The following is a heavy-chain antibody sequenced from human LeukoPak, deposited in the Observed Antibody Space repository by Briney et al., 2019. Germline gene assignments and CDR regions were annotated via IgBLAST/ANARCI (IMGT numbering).Heavy chain of an antibody. CDR1: GFTFSSYA. J-gene: IGHJ4*02. Sequence: HPGGSLRLSCAASGFTFSSYAMSWVRQAPGQGLEWVSAISDSGGNTYYADSVKGRFTISRDNSKNTLYLQMNSLRAEDTAVYYCAKQDIRSSAWYDWGQGTLSPSPQ. D-gene: IGHD6-19*01. CDR2: ISDSGGNT. CDR3: AKQDIRSSAWYD. V-gene: IGHV3-23*01.